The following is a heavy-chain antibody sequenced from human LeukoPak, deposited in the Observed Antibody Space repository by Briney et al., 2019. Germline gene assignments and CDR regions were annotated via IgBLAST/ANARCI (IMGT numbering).Heavy chain of an antibody. J-gene: IGHJ4*02. Sequence: PGGSLRLSCAASGFTFSSYSMNWVRQAPGKGLEWVSSISSSSSYIYYADSVKGRFTISRDNAKNSLYLQMNSLRAEDTAVYYCASRDGVFGRFGELGYWGQGTLVTVSS. CDR2: ISSSSSYI. V-gene: IGHV3-21*01. CDR1: GFTFSSYS. D-gene: IGHD3-10*01. CDR3: ASRDGVFGRFGELGY.